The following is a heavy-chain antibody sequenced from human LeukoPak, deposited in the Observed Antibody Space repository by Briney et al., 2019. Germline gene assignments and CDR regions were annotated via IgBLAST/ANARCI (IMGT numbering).Heavy chain of an antibody. CDR2: ISYDGSNK. CDR1: GFTFSSYA. J-gene: IGHJ4*02. CDR3: ARDPVAGPDY. Sequence: GRSLRLSCAASGFTFSSYAMHWVRQAPGKGLEWVAVISYDGSNKYYADSVKGRFTISRDNSKNTLCLQMNSLRAEDTAVYYCARDPVAGPDYWGQGTLVTVSS. V-gene: IGHV3-30-3*01. D-gene: IGHD6-19*01.